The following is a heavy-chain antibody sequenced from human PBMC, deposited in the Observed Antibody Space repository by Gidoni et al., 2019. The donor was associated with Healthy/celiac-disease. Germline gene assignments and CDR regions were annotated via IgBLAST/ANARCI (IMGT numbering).Heavy chain of an antibody. CDR2: INHSGST. D-gene: IGHD4-17*01. Sequence: QVQLQQWGAGLLKPSETLSLTCAVYGGSFSGYYWSWIRQPPGKGLEWIGEINHSGSTNYNPSLKSRVTISVDTSKNQFSLKLSSVTAADTAVYYCARVRVTTYGIDYWGQGTLVTVSS. V-gene: IGHV4-34*01. CDR1: GGSFSGYY. CDR3: ARVRVTTYGIDY. J-gene: IGHJ4*02.